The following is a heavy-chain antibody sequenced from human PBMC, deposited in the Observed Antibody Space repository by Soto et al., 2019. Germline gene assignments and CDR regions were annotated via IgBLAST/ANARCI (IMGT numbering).Heavy chain of an antibody. D-gene: IGHD1-26*01. Sequence: QVQLVQSGAEVKKPGASVKVSCKASGYTFTSYAMHSVRQAPGQRLEWMGWINAGNGNTKYSQKFKGTVTITRDTSASTAYMELSGLRSEDTAVYYCAGGGRLYWYFDLWGRGTLVTVSS. V-gene: IGHV1-3*01. CDR1: GYTFTSYA. CDR3: AGGGRLYWYFDL. CDR2: INAGNGNT. J-gene: IGHJ2*01.